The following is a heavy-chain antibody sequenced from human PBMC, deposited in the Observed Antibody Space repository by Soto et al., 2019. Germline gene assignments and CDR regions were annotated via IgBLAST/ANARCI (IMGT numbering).Heavy chain of an antibody. D-gene: IGHD6-19*01. Sequence: EVQLVESGGGLVKPGGSLRLSCAASSFTFSNAWMNWVRQAPGKGLEWVGHIKSKTDGGTTDYGAHVKGRFTISREDSKTTLYLQMNSLKTEDTGVYYCTTVLSSGWKDWGQGTLVTVSS. V-gene: IGHV3-15*07. CDR2: IKSKTDGGTT. CDR3: TTVLSSGWKD. CDR1: SFTFSNAW. J-gene: IGHJ4*02.